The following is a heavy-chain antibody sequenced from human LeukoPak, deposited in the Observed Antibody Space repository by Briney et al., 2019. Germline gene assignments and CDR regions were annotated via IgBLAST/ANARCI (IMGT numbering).Heavy chain of an antibody. CDR2: IYTSGDT. CDR1: GGSISSGGYY. J-gene: IGHJ2*01. D-gene: IGHD5-24*01. V-gene: IGHV4-61*02. Sequence: SQTLSLTCTVSGGSISSGGYYLSWIRQPAGKGLEWIGRIYTSGDTNYNPSLKTRVTVSVDTSKNQFSLKLSSVTASDTAVYYCARDGDMATHECWYFDLWGRGTLVTVSS. CDR3: ARDGDMATHECWYFDL.